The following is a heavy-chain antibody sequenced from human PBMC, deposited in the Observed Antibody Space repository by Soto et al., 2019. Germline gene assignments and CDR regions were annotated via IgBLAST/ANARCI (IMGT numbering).Heavy chain of an antibody. CDR3: AKERGRNRNFAMDV. J-gene: IGHJ6*02. CDR2: ISYDGSFV. Sequence: PGGSLRLSCVVSGLTFSDCGFHWVRQAPGKGLDWVAAISYDGSFVYYADSVRGRFTISRDNSRNTLDLQMNTLRHEDTAVYYCAKERGRNRNFAMDVWGQGTSVTASS. D-gene: IGHD1-1*01. V-gene: IGHV3-30*18. CDR1: GLTFSDCG.